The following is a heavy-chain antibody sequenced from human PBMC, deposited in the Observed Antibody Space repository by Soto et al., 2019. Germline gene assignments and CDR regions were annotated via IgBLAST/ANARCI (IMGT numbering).Heavy chain of an antibody. D-gene: IGHD3-10*01. CDR1: GFTFSSYA. CDR3: APHLWFGELYY. Sequence: EVQLLESGGGLVQPGGSLRLSCAASGFTFSSYAMSWVRQAPGKGLEWISVISGSGGSTYYADSVKGRFTISRDNSKNTLYLHMNSLRAEDTAVYYCAPHLWFGELYYWGQGTLVTVSS. CDR2: ISGSGGST. J-gene: IGHJ4*02. V-gene: IGHV3-23*01.